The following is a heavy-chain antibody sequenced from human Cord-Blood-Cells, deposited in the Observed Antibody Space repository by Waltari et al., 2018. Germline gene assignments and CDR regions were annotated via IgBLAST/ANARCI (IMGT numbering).Heavy chain of an antibody. D-gene: IGHD6-19*01. Sequence: QVQLVQSGAEVKKPGASVTVSCKASGYTFTGHYMHWVRQAPGQGLEWMGWINPNSGGTNYAQKFQGWVTMTRDTSISTAYMELSRLRSDDTAVYYCARGALGSGWYAFDIWGQGTMVTVSS. CDR2: INPNSGGT. CDR1: GYTFTGHY. CDR3: ARGALGSGWYAFDI. V-gene: IGHV1-2*04. J-gene: IGHJ3*02.